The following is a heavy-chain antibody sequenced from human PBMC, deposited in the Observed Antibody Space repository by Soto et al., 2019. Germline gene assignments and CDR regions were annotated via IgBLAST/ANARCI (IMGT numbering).Heavy chain of an antibody. J-gene: IGHJ6*02. V-gene: IGHV3-48*02. CDR3: ARVPAIIVATILYDYDGMDV. CDR2: ISSSSTTI. D-gene: IGHD5-12*01. CDR1: GFTFSSYS. Sequence: GGSLSLSCAASGFTFSSYSMNWVRQAPGKGLEWVSYISSSSTTIYYADSVKGRFNISRDNAKNSLYLQMNSLRDEDTAVYYSARVPAIIVATILYDYDGMDVWGQGPTVTVS.